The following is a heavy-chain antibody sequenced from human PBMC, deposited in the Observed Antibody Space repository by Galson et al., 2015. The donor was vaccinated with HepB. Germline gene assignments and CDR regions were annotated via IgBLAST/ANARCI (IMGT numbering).Heavy chain of an antibody. CDR1: GDSVPSNSAA. Sequence: CAISGDSVPSNSAAWNWIRQSPSRGLEWLGRTYYRSKWYNDYAVSVKSRITINPDTSKNQFSLQLNSVTPEDTAVYYCARGMVYAHYFDYWGQGTLVTVSS. J-gene: IGHJ4*02. CDR2: TYYRSKWYN. V-gene: IGHV6-1*01. D-gene: IGHD2-8*01. CDR3: ARGMVYAHYFDY.